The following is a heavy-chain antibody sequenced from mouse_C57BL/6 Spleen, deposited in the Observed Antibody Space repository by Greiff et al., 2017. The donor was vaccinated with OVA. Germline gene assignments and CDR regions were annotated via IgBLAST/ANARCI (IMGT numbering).Heavy chain of an antibody. CDR3: ARDWADYFDY. CDR2: IDPSDSET. Sequence: QVQLQQSGAELVRPGSSVKLSCKASGYTFTSYWMHWVKQRPIQGLEWIGNIDPSDSETHYNQKFKDKATLTVDKSSSTAYMQLSSLTSEDSAVYYCARDWADYFDYWGQGTTLTVSS. J-gene: IGHJ2*01. CDR1: GYTFTSYW. D-gene: IGHD4-1*01. V-gene: IGHV1-52*01.